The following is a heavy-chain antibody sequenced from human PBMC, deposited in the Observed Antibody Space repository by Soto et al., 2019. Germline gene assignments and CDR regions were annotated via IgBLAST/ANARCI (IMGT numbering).Heavy chain of an antibody. J-gene: IGHJ6*04. CDR2: ISSSSSYI. D-gene: IGHD3-10*01. CDR1: GFTFSSYS. V-gene: IGHV3-21*01. CDR3: ARVPLWFGDSYYYYYGMDV. Sequence: EVQLVESGGGLVKPGGSLRLSCAASGFTFSSYSMNWVRQAPGKGLEWVSSISSSSSYIYYADSVKGRFTISRDNAKNSLYLQMNSLRAEYTAVYYCARVPLWFGDSYYYYYGMDVWGKGTTVTVSS.